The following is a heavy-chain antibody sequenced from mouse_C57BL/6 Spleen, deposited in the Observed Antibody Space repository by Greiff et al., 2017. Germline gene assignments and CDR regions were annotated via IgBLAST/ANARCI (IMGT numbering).Heavy chain of an antibody. CDR1: GFTFSDYG. V-gene: IGHV5-17*01. J-gene: IGHJ4*01. Sequence: EVQLVESGGGLVKPGGSLKLSCAASGFTFSDYGLHWVRQAPEKGLEWVAYISSGSSTIYYADPVKGRFPISRDNAKNTLCLQMTNLRSEDTAMYYCARRAVTTRATDDWGQGTSVTVSS. CDR3: ARRAVTTRATDD. D-gene: IGHD2-1*01. CDR2: ISSGSSTI.